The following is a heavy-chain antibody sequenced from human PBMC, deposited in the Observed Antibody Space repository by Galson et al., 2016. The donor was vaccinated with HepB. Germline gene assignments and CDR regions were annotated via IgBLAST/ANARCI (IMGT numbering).Heavy chain of an antibody. J-gene: IGHJ6*02. CDR2: IWYDGSNK. D-gene: IGHD6-6*01. CDR3: ARDSRSSSSRVYYYYAMDV. CDR1: GFTFSRYG. Sequence: SLRLSCAASGFTFSRYGMHWVRQAPGKGLEWVAVIWYDGSNKYYADSVKGRFTISRDNSKNTLYLQMNSLRAEDTAVYYCARDSRSSSSRVYYYYAMDVWGQGTTGTVSS. V-gene: IGHV3-33*01.